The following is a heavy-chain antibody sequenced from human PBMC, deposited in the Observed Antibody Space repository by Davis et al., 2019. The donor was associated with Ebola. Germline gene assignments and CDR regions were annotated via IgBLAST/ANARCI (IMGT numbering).Heavy chain of an antibody. J-gene: IGHJ3*01. CDR2: IYPADSDT. Sequence: KVSCKGPEFSFTNYWIGWVRQMPGKGLEWMGIIYPADSDTRYSPSFRGQVTISADTSIRTAFLQWRSLKASDSAMYYFARTPAYGGSGGDADPFDVWGQGTMVTVSS. CDR3: ARTPAYGGSGGDADPFDV. D-gene: IGHD2-15*01. V-gene: IGHV5-51*01. CDR1: EFSFTNYW.